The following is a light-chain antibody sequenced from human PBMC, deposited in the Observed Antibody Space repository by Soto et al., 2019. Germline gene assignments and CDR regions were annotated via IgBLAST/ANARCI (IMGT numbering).Light chain of an antibody. CDR1: QGISNY. CDR3: QKYNSAPRT. CDR2: AAS. Sequence: DIQMTQSPSSLSASVGDKVTITCRASQGISNYLAWYQQKPVKVPKLLIYAASTLQSGDPSRFSGSGSGPDVTLTISRLQPEDGGTYYCQKYNSAPRTFGEGTKVEIK. J-gene: IGKJ1*01. V-gene: IGKV1-27*01.